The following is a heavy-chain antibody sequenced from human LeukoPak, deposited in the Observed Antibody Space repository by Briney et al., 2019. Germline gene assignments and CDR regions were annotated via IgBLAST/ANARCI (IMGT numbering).Heavy chain of an antibody. Sequence: SETLSLTCTVSGGSVSTISHFWDWVRQPPGKGLEWIVSLSDTGTTYYNPSLGSRVTMSVDTYKNQFSLKLSSVAAADTAVYYCARRDHTGRSHAWFDPWGQGTLVTVSS. V-gene: IGHV4-39*01. CDR2: LSDTGTT. J-gene: IGHJ5*02. D-gene: IGHD1-14*01. CDR3: ARRDHTGRSHAWFDP. CDR1: GGSVSTISHF.